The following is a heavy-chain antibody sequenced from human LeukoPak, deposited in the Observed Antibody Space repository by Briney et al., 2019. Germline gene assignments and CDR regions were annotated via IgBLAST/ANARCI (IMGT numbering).Heavy chain of an antibody. V-gene: IGHV1-69*05. CDR2: MIPIFGTA. CDR3: ATHKSSSWRNNWFDP. D-gene: IGHD6-13*01. Sequence: SVKVSCKASGGTFSSYAISWVRQAPGQGLEWMGRMIPIFGTANYAQKFQGRVTITTDESTSTAYMELSSLRSEDTAVYYCATHKSSSWRNNWFDPWGQGTLVTVSS. J-gene: IGHJ5*02. CDR1: GGTFSSYA.